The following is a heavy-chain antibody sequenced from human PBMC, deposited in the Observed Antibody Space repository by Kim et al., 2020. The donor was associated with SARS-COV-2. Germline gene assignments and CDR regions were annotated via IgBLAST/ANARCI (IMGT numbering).Heavy chain of an antibody. CDR1: GFTFSSYT. Sequence: GGSLRLSCAASGFTFSSYTMHWVRQAPGKGLEWVAVIWYDGSNKYYADSVKGRFTISRDNSKNTLYLQMNSLRAEDTAVYYCARAPGRLPNLNYWGQGTLVTVSS. J-gene: IGHJ4*02. D-gene: IGHD4-17*01. V-gene: IGHV3-33*01. CDR2: IWYDGSNK. CDR3: ARAPGRLPNLNY.